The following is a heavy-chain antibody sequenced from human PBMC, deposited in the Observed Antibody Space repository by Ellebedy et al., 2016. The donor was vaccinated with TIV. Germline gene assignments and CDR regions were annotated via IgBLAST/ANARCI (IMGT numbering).Heavy chain of an antibody. CDR2: IYYSGST. J-gene: IGHJ4*02. CDR1: GGSISSYY. Sequence: MPSETLSLTCTVSGGSISSYYWSWIRQPPGKGLEWIGYIYYSGSTNYNPSLKSRVTISVDTSKNQFSLKLSSVTAADTAVYYCARDAHYYDSSGSLQYYFDYWGQGTLVTVSS. V-gene: IGHV4-59*01. CDR3: ARDAHYYDSSGSLQYYFDY. D-gene: IGHD3-22*01.